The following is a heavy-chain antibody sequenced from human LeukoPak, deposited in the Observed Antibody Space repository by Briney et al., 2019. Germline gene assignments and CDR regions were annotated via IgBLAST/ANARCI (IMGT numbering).Heavy chain of an antibody. Sequence: SQTLSLTCAISGDSFSSNSAAWNWIRQSPSRGLEWLGRTYYRSKWYNDYAVSVKSRITINPDTSKNQLSLQLNSVTPEDTAVYYCARDSDVIGYSSSGDYYYYYGMDVWGQGTTVTVSS. CDR1: GDSFSSNSAA. D-gene: IGHD6-13*01. V-gene: IGHV6-1*01. J-gene: IGHJ6*02. CDR3: ARDSDVIGYSSSGDYYYYYGMDV. CDR2: TYYRSKWYN.